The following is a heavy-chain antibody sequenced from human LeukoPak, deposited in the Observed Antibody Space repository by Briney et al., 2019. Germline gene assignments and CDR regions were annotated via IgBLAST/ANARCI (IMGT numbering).Heavy chain of an antibody. CDR1: GGSISSYY. V-gene: IGHV4-59*01. CDR3: ARGGYGSGSPNANWFDP. D-gene: IGHD3-10*01. J-gene: IGHJ5*02. CDR2: IYYSGST. Sequence: SETLSLTCTVSGGSISSYYWSWIRQPPGRGLEGIGYIYYSGSTNYNPSLKSRVTTSVDTSKNQFSLKLSSVTAADTAVYYCARGGYGSGSPNANWFDPWGQGTLVTVSS.